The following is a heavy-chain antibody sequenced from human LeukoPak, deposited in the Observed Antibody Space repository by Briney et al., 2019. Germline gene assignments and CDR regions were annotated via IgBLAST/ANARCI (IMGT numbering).Heavy chain of an antibody. Sequence: PSETLSLTCAVYGGFFGGYYWSWIRQPPGKGLEWIGEINHSGSLNYNPSLKSRVTTSIDTSKNQFSLKLSPVTAADTAVYYCARDLSDYYGSGSYRPIDAFDIWGQGTMVTVSS. CDR3: ARDLSDYYGSGSYRPIDAFDI. CDR2: INHSGSL. D-gene: IGHD3-10*01. V-gene: IGHV4-34*01. CDR1: GGFFGGYY. J-gene: IGHJ3*02.